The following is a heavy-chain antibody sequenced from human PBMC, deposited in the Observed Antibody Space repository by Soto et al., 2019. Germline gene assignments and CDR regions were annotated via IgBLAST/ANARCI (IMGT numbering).Heavy chain of an antibody. D-gene: IGHD2-21*02. J-gene: IGHJ4*02. CDR3: AKPSTRYCGGDCSWDY. CDR1: GFTFSSYA. CDR2: ISESGAST. Sequence: GGSLRLSCAASGFTFSSYAMSWFRQGPGKGLEWVSAISESGASTYYADSVKGRFTISRDNSKNTLYLQMNSLRVEDTAVYYCAKPSTRYCGGDCSWDYWGQGTLVTVSS. V-gene: IGHV3-23*01.